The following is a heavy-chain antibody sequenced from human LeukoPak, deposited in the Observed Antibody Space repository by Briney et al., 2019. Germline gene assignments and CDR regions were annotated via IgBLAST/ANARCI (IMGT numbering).Heavy chain of an antibody. CDR2: ISYDGSNK. Sequence: GGSLRLSCAASGFTVNSYGMRWVRQAPGKGLEWVAGISYDGSNKYYADSVKGRFSISRDNSKNRLYVQMNSLRAEDTAVYYCAKDIRSGCYLCAFDIWGQGTRVTVSS. D-gene: IGHD6-19*01. V-gene: IGHV3-30*18. CDR3: AKDIRSGCYLCAFDI. CDR1: GFTVNSYG. J-gene: IGHJ3*02.